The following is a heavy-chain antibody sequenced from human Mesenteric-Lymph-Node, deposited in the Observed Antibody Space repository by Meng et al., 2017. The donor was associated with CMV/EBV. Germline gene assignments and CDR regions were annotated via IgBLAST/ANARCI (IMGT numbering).Heavy chain of an antibody. CDR1: RFTVSSNY. CDR3: ARGGSSGWVY. CDR2: ISSSSSTI. Sequence: GGSLRLSCAASRFTVSSNYMTWVRQAPGKGLEWVSYISSSSSTIYYADSVKGRFTISRDNAKNSLYLQMNSLRAEDTAVYYCARGGSSGWVYWGQGTLVTVSS. V-gene: IGHV3-48*04. D-gene: IGHD6-19*01. J-gene: IGHJ4*02.